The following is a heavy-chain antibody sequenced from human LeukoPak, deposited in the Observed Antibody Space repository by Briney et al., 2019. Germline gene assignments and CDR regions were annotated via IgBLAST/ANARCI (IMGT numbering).Heavy chain of an antibody. CDR3: ARVAQYLVGASSTAFFEY. Sequence: SETLSLTCAVYGGSFSGYYWSWIRQPPGKGLEWIGEINHSGSTNYNPSLKSRVSMSVDTSNYHFSLKLTFVTAADTAIYYCARVAQYLVGASSTAFFEYWGQGTLVTVSS. CDR2: INHSGST. V-gene: IGHV4-34*01. J-gene: IGHJ4*02. D-gene: IGHD1-26*01. CDR1: GGSFSGYY.